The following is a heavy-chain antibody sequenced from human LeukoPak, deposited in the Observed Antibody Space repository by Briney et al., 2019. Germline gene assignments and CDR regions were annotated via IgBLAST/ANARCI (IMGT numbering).Heavy chain of an antibody. Sequence: GGSLRLSCAASGFTFSSYAMSWVRQAPGKGLEWVSAIGGSGGSTYYADSVKGRFTISRDTSKNTLYLQMNSLRAEDTAVYYCANSRARREGSSGSIDYWGQGALVTVSS. V-gene: IGHV3-23*01. CDR3: ANSRARREGSSGSIDY. J-gene: IGHJ4*02. CDR1: GFTFSSYA. D-gene: IGHD3-22*01. CDR2: IGGSGGST.